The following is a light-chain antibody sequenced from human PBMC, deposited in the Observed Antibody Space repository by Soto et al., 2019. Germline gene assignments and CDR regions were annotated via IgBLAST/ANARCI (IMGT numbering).Light chain of an antibody. CDR1: SSNIGAGFD. V-gene: IGLV1-40*01. CDR2: DSN. J-gene: IGLJ2*01. Sequence: QLVLTQPPSVSGAPGQRVTISCTGSSSNIGAGFDVHWYQQLPGTAPKSLIFDSNNRPSGVPDRFSASKSGTSASLAITGLQAEDEAYYFCQSYDNSLSGSSVVFGGGTKVTVL. CDR3: QSYDNSLSGSSVV.